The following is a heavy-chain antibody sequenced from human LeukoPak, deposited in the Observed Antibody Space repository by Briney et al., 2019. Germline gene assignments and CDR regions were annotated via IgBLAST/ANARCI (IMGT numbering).Heavy chain of an antibody. V-gene: IGHV3-7*01. J-gene: IGHJ4*02. CDR3: ARIRGSIQLWPY. D-gene: IGHD5-18*01. CDR2: INPDGSDK. CDR1: GFTFSTYW. Sequence: GGSLRLSCAASGFTFSTYWMGWVRQAPGKGLEWVATINPDGSDKYYVDSVKGRFIISRDNAKNSLFLQMNSLRAEDTAVFYCARIRGSIQLWPYWGQGTLVTVST.